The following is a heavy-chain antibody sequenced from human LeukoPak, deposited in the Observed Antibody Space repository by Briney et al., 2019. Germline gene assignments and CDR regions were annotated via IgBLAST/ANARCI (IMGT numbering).Heavy chain of an antibody. Sequence: GGSLRLSCAASGFTFSDTWMHWVRQAPGKGLVWVSRIRSDGSDTRYAESVKGRFTISRDNAKNSLYLQMNSLRAEDTAVYYCARLREITFGGVIGIDYWGQGTLVTVSS. CDR1: GFTFSDTW. J-gene: IGHJ4*02. D-gene: IGHD3-16*02. CDR3: ARLREITFGGVIGIDY. CDR2: IRSDGSDT. V-gene: IGHV3-74*01.